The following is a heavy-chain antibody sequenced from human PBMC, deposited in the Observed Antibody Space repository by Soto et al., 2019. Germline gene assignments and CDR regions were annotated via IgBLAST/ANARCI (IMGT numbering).Heavy chain of an antibody. CDR2: ISGSGGST. CDR1: GFTFSSYA. D-gene: IGHD3-16*01. Sequence: PGGSLRLSSAASGFTFSSYAMSWVRQAPGKGLEWVSAISGSGGSTYYADSVKGRFTISRDNSKNTLYLQMNSLRAEDTAVYYCAKDLGAGFLGWFDPWGHVTLVTVSS. V-gene: IGHV3-23*01. CDR3: AKDLGAGFLGWFDP. J-gene: IGHJ5*02.